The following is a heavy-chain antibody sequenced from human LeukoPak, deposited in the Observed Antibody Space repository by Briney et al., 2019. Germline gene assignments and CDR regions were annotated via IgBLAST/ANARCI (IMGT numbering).Heavy chain of an antibody. D-gene: IGHD4-17*01. CDR3: ARDRGTGDYGDYFDY. V-gene: IGHV3-48*02. Sequence: GGSLRLSCAASGFTFSSYWMHWVRQAPGKGLEWVSYISSSGTNIYYADSVKGRFTISRDNAKNSLYLQMNSLRDEDTAVYYCARDRGTGDYGDYFDYWGQGTLVTVSS. CDR2: ISSSGTNI. CDR1: GFTFSSYW. J-gene: IGHJ4*02.